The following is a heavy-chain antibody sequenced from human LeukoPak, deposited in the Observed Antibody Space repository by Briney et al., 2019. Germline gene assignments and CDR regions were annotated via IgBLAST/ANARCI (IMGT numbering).Heavy chain of an antibody. Sequence: GGSLRLSCAASGFTFSSYSMNWVRQAPGKGLEWVSSISSSSSYIYYADSVKGRVTISRDNTKNSLYLQMNSLRAEDTAVYYCARDYSSGCHAYWGQGALVTVSS. CDR2: ISSSSSYI. D-gene: IGHD6-19*01. CDR3: ARDYSSGCHAY. V-gene: IGHV3-21*01. J-gene: IGHJ4*02. CDR1: GFTFSSYS.